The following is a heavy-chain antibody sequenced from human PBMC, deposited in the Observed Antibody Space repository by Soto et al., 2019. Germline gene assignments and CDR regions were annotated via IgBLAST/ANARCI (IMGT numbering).Heavy chain of an antibody. Sequence: SETLSLTCTVSGGSINSGGYSWTWIRQPPGKGLEWIGYIYHTGTTYYNPSLKSRVTISVDRSKNQFSLKLSSVTAADTAVYYCAGGIAARPLGYWGQGTLVTVSS. D-gene: IGHD6-6*01. CDR1: GGSINSGGYS. J-gene: IGHJ4*02. CDR2: IYHTGTT. CDR3: AGGIAARPLGY. V-gene: IGHV4-30-2*01.